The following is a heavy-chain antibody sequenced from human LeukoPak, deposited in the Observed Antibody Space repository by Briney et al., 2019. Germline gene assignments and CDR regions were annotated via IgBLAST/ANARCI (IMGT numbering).Heavy chain of an antibody. CDR3: ARDLRYGSGSPRFDP. CDR2: INPNSGGT. D-gene: IGHD3-10*01. V-gene: IGHV1-2*06. CDR1: GYTFTSYD. J-gene: IGHJ5*02. Sequence: ASVKVSCKASGYTFTSYDINWVRQATGQGLEWMGRINPNSGGTNYAQKFQGRVTMTRDTSISTAYMELSRLRSDDTAVYYCARDLRYGSGSPRFDPWGQGTLVTVSS.